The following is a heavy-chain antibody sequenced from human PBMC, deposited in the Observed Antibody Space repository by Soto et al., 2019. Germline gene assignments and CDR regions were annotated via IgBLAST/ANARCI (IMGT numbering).Heavy chain of an antibody. Sequence: TSVKVSCKASGFSFTGYYIHWLRQAPGQGLEWMGWINAHSGGKEYAQKFQGRVTLTRDTSIATAYLTLTSLTSDDTALYYCAKDLTRQLAYWLDPRGQATPVTVSS. CDR2: INAHSGGK. CDR1: GFSFTGYY. V-gene: IGHV1-2*02. D-gene: IGHD6-6*01. CDR3: AKDLTRQLAYWLDP. J-gene: IGHJ5*02.